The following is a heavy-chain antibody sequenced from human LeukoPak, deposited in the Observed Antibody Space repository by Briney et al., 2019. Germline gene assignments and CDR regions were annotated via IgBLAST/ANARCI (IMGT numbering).Heavy chain of an antibody. CDR2: IWYDGNNK. J-gene: IGHJ4*02. V-gene: IGHV3-33*01. CDR1: GFTFNNYE. Sequence: GGSLRLSCAASGFTFNNYEMHWVRQAPGKGLEWVALIWYDGNNKYFEDSVKGRLTISRDNYKSTLYLQMNSLRAEDTAMYYCARDRQNYYESTGYSPLGHWGQGTLVTVSS. CDR3: ARDRQNYYESTGYSPLGH. D-gene: IGHD3-22*01.